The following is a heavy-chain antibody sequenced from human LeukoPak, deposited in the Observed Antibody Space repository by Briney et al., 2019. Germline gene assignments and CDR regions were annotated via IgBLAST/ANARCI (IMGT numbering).Heavy chain of an antibody. D-gene: IGHD1-26*01. CDR2: INPSGGST. J-gene: IGHJ4*02. V-gene: IGHV1-46*01. Sequence: ASVKVSCKASGYTFTSYYMHWARQAPGQGLEWMGIINPSGGSTSYAQKFQGRVTMTRDTSTSTVYTELSSLRSEDTAVYYCAMLPTWELGEFDYWGQGTLVTVSS. CDR1: GYTFTSYY. CDR3: AMLPTWELGEFDY.